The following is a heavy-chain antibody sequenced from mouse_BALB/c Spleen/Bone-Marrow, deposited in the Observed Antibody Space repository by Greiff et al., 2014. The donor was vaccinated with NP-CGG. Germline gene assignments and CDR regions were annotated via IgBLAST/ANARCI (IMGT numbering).Heavy chain of an antibody. D-gene: IGHD3-1*01. J-gene: IGHJ2*01. CDR2: IYPGKSDT. Sequence: DVKLQESGTVLARPGASVKMSCKASGYTFTSYWMHWVKQRPGQGLEWIGTIYPGKSDTTYNQKFKGKAKLTAVTSTSTAYMELSSLTNEDSAVYYCTTLARNYFDYWGQGTTLTVSS. CDR1: GYTFTSYW. V-gene: IGHV1-5*01. CDR3: TTLARNYFDY.